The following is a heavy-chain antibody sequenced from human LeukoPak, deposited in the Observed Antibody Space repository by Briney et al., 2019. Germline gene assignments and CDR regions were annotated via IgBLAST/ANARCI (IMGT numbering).Heavy chain of an antibody. V-gene: IGHV3-48*03. CDR2: ISRSGSTI. Sequence: QPGGSLRLSCVASGVTFSNYEMNWVRQTPGKGLEWVSHISRSGSTIYYADSVKGRFTISRDSAKNSLYLQMSSLRADDTAVYYCAKDPMVRGLTYDNWGQGTLVTVSS. D-gene: IGHD3-10*01. J-gene: IGHJ4*02. CDR1: GVTFSNYE. CDR3: AKDPMVRGLTYDN.